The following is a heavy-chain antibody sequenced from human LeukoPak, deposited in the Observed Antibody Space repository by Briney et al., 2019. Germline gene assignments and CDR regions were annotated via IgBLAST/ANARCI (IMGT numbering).Heavy chain of an antibody. CDR3: ARDREYNSSWREGFDN. J-gene: IGHJ4*02. CDR1: GFSFSTYS. Sequence: GGSLRLSCAASGFSFSTYSMNWVRQAPGKGLEWIAYISSSRLTIYYADFVKGRFTISRDNAKSSLFLQMKSLRDEDTAVYYCARDREYNSSWREGFDNWGQGTLVTVSS. CDR2: ISSSRLTI. D-gene: IGHD6-13*01. V-gene: IGHV3-48*02.